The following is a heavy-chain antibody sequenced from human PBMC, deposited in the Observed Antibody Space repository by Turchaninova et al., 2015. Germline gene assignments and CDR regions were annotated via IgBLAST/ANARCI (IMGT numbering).Heavy chain of an antibody. J-gene: IGHJ4*02. CDR2: IRGRGDST. CDR3: AREYLKTYNY. CDR1: GFTLSSYA. D-gene: IGHD2/OR15-2a*01. V-gene: IGHV3-23*01. Sequence: EVQLLGSGGGLVRPGGALSLSCAAAGFTLSSYAMSWVRQAPGKGLEWGSAIRGRGDSTYYADSVKGRFTISRDNSKNTLSLQMNSLRAEDTALYYCAREYLKTYNYWGQGTLVTVSS.